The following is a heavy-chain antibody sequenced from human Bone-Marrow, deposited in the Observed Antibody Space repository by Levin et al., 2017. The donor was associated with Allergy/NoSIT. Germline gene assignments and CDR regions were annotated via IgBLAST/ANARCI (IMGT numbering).Heavy chain of an antibody. CDR2: FDPEDGEI. Sequence: GESLKISCTVSGYSLSDLAIHWVRQAPGKGLEWMGGFDPEDGEIIYAQKFEGRVTMTEGTTIGTAYLELSSLTSEDTAVYYCAAERWSDGKHGPLDYWGQGTLVTVSS. J-gene: IGHJ4*02. V-gene: IGHV1-24*01. CDR1: GYSLSDLA. D-gene: IGHD4-23*01. CDR3: AAERWSDGKHGPLDY.